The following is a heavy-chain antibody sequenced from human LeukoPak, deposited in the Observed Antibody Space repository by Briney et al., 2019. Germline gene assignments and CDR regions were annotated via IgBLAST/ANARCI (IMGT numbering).Heavy chain of an antibody. CDR2: INPNRGGT. CDR1: GYTFTDYY. Sequence: GASVKVSCKASGYTFTDYYMHWVREAPGQGREWGGGINPNRGGTYYAQKFQGRVTMTRDTYISTASMELSRLASDDTAVFYCVKIVRSGSYYYFDHWGQGTLVTVSS. CDR3: VKIVRSGSYYYFDH. D-gene: IGHD3-22*01. V-gene: IGHV1-2*02. J-gene: IGHJ4*02.